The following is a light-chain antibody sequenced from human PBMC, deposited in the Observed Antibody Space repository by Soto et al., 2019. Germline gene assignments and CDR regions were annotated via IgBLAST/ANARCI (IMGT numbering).Light chain of an antibody. Sequence: QSALTQPASVSGSPGQSITISCTGTSSDVGGYNYVSWYQQHPGKAPKLMIYEVSNRPSGVSNRFSGSKSGNTASLTISGLQAGDGADYYGSSYTSSSTVVFGGGTKLTFL. CDR1: SSDVGGYNY. CDR3: SSYTSSSTVV. CDR2: EVS. J-gene: IGLJ2*01. V-gene: IGLV2-14*01.